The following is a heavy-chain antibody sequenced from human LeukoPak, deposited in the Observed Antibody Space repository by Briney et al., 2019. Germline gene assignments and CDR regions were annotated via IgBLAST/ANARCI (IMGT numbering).Heavy chain of an antibody. Sequence: APGKGSCKASGFSFSSSSIQWVRQARGQRLEWIGWLAVGSGNTNYAQKFQGRVIITRDMSTSTAYMELSSLRSEDTALYYCAAVFGSGYYYYFDYWGQGSLVTVSS. CDR3: AAVFGSGYYYYFDY. J-gene: IGHJ4*02. CDR2: LAVGSGNT. CDR1: GFSFSSSS. V-gene: IGHV1-58*02. D-gene: IGHD3-22*01.